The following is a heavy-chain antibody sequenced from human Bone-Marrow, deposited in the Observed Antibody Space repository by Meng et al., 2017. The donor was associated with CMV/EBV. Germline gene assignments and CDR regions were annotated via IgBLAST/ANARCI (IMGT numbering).Heavy chain of an antibody. D-gene: IGHD3-3*01. V-gene: IGHV3-30-3*01. CDR2: ISYDGSNK. J-gene: IGHJ6*02. Sequence: GGSLRLSCAASGFTFSSYAMHWVRQAPGKGLEWVAVISYDGSNKYYADSVKGRFTISRDNAKNSLYLQMNSLRAEDTAVYYCARDKAHYDHRGDYGMDVWGQGTTVTVSS. CDR3: ARDKAHYDHRGDYGMDV. CDR1: GFTFSSYA.